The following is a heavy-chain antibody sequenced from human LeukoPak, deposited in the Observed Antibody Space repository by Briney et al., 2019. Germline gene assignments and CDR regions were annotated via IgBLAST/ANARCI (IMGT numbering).Heavy chain of an antibody. V-gene: IGHV3-21*01. CDR2: ISSSSSYI. CDR1: GFTFSTYS. Sequence: PGGSLRLSCAASGFTFSTYSMKWVRQAPGKGLEWVSSISSSSSYIYYADSVKGRFTISRDNAKNSLYLQMNSLRAEDTAVYYCARDGSGTVDAFDIWGQGTMVTVSS. D-gene: IGHD3-10*01. J-gene: IGHJ3*02. CDR3: ARDGSGTVDAFDI.